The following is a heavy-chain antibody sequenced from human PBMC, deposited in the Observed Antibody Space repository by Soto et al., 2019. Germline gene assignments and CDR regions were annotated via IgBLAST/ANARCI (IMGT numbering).Heavy chain of an antibody. CDR3: ARHLAMIVAQDY. CDR1: GYSFTSYW. D-gene: IGHD3-22*01. Sequence: GESLKISCKGSGYSFTSYWISWVRQMPGKGLEWMGRIDPSDSYTNYSPSFQGHVTISADKSISTAYLQWSSLKASDTAMYYCARHLAMIVAQDYWGPGTLVTVCS. V-gene: IGHV5-10-1*01. J-gene: IGHJ4*01. CDR2: IDPSDSYT.